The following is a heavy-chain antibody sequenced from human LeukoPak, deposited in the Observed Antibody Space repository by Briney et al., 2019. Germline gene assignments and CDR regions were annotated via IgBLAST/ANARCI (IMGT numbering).Heavy chain of an antibody. V-gene: IGHV1-69*13. Sequence: SVKVSCKASGGTFSSYAISWVRQAPGQGLEWMGGIIPIFGTANYAQKFQGRVTITADESTSTAYMELSSLRSEDTAVYYCARGWRTSGYDSGNWFDPWGQGTLVTVSS. CDR3: ARGWRTSGYDSGNWFDP. J-gene: IGHJ5*02. D-gene: IGHD5-12*01. CDR2: IIPIFGTA. CDR1: GGTFSSYA.